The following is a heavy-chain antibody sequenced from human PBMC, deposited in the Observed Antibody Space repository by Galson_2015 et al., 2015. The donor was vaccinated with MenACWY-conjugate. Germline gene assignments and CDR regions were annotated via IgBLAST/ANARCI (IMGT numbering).Heavy chain of an antibody. CDR2: TYYRSKWYN. J-gene: IGHJ5*02. Sequence: CAISGDSVSSNSATWNWIRPSPSRGLEWLGRTYYRSKWYNDYAVSVKSRIIIKSDTSKNQFSLQLNSVTPEDTAVYYCARDPGAARFDPWGQGTLVTVSS. CDR3: ARDPGAARFDP. V-gene: IGHV6-1*01. CDR1: GDSVSSNSAT. D-gene: IGHD3-10*01.